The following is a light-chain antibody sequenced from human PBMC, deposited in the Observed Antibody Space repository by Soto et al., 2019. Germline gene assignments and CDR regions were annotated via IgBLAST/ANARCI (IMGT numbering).Light chain of an antibody. CDR2: AAS. Sequence: EIVLTQSPGTLSLSPGERATLSCRASQSVSSNYLAWYQQKPGQAPRLLIYAASSRITGITDRFSGSGSGTDFTLTISSLEPEDFSVYHCQQYGSSPRTFGQGTKVEIK. CDR3: QQYGSSPRT. CDR1: QSVSSNY. V-gene: IGKV3-20*01. J-gene: IGKJ1*01.